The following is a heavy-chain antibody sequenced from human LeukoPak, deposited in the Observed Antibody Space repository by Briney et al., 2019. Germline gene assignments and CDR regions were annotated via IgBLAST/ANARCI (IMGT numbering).Heavy chain of an antibody. Sequence: PGGSLRLSCAASGFTFSNFGMSWVRQAPGKGLEWVSVVTGSGGNTYYADSVKGRFTISRDNSKNTLYLQMNSLRAEDTAVYYCAKYSFGLTKAYCGGDCYPAFDYWGQGTLVTVSS. CDR2: VTGSGGNT. CDR3: AKYSFGLTKAYCGGDCYPAFDY. CDR1: GFTFSNFG. V-gene: IGHV3-23*01. D-gene: IGHD2-21*02. J-gene: IGHJ4*02.